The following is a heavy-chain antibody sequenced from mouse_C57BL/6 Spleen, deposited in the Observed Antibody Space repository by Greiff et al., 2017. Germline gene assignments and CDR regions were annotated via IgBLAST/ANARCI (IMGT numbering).Heavy chain of an antibody. Sequence: VQLQQPGAELVMPGASVKLSCKASGYTFTSYWMHWVKQRPGQGLEWIGEIDPSDSYTNYNQKFKGKSTLTVDKSSSTAYMQLSSLTSEDSAVYYCARSGYSSMDYWGQGTSVTVSS. CDR2: IDPSDSYT. CDR3: ARSGYSSMDY. D-gene: IGHD2-3*01. CDR1: GYTFTSYW. V-gene: IGHV1-69*01. J-gene: IGHJ4*01.